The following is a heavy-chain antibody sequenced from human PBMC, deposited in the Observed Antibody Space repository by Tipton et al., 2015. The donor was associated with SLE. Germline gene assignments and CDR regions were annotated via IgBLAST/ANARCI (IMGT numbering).Heavy chain of an antibody. CDR3: ARAPSGRVVGTPTGYGY. CDR2: MDQDGSEK. CDR1: GFTFSRYW. V-gene: IGHV3-7*03. D-gene: IGHD1-26*01. Sequence: SLRLSCVASGFTFSRYWMSWVRQAPGKGLECVANMDQDGSEKEFGDSVKGRFTISRDNSKNMLYLQMNSLRTEDTAVYYCARAPSGRVVGTPTGYGYWGQGTLVTVSS. J-gene: IGHJ4*02.